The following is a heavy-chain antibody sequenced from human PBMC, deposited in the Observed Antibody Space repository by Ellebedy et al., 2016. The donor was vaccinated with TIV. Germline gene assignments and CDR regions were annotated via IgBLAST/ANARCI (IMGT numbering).Heavy chain of an antibody. CDR1: GFSFTSNG. V-gene: IGHV3-30*02. D-gene: IGHD6-19*01. J-gene: IGHJ4*02. CDR2: IPFDGSNT. Sequence: GESLKISCAASGFSFTSNGMHWVRQAPGKGLEWVAFIPFDGSNTYYSDSVKGRFTISRDNAKNSLYLQMNSLRDEDTAVYYCAVGFSSGYWGQGTLVTVSS. CDR3: AVGFSSGY.